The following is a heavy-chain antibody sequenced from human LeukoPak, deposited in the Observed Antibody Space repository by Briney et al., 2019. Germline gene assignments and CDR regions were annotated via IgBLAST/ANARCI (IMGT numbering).Heavy chain of an antibody. J-gene: IGHJ4*02. V-gene: IGHV3-15*01. Sequence: GGSLRLSRAASGFTFSNAWMSWVRQAPGKGLEWVGRIKSKTDGGTTDYAAPVKGRFTISRDDSKNTLYLQMNSLKTEDTAVYYCTTDHSGDYGARQNFDYWGQGTLVTVSS. CDR2: IKSKTDGGTT. CDR1: GFTFSNAW. D-gene: IGHD4-17*01. CDR3: TTDHSGDYGARQNFDY.